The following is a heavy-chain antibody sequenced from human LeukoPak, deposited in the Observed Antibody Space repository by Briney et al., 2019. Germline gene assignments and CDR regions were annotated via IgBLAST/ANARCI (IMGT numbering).Heavy chain of an antibody. Sequence: AETLSLTCTVSGGSISSYDWSWVRQPPGQGLEWIGYIYCSGSTNYNPSLKSRVPISVDTSKNQFPLKLSSVTAADTAVYYCARLGYCSSTSCYNAYFDYWGQGTLVTVSS. CDR2: IYCSGST. J-gene: IGHJ4*02. CDR1: GGSISSYD. CDR3: ARLGYCSSTSCYNAYFDY. D-gene: IGHD2-2*02. V-gene: IGHV4-59*08.